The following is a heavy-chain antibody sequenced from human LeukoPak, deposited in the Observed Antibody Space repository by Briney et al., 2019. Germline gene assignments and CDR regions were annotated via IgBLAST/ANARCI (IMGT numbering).Heavy chain of an antibody. CDR3: ARSNYYGSGSPLGY. CDR2: IYYSGST. CDR1: GGSISSYY. J-gene: IGHJ4*02. Sequence: PSETLSLTCTVSGGSISSYYWSWIRQPPGKGLEWIGYIYYSGSTNYNPSLKSRVTISVDTSKNQFSLKLSSVTAADTAVYYCARSNYYGSGSPLGYWGQGTLITVSS. D-gene: IGHD3-10*01. V-gene: IGHV4-59*01.